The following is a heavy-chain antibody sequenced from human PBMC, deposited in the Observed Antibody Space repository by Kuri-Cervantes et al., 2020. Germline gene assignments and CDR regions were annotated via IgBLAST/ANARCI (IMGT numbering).Heavy chain of an antibody. CDR1: GYTFTYRY. D-gene: IGHD5-18*01. Sequence: SVKASCKASGYTFTYRYLHWVRQAPGQALEWMGWITPFNGNTNYAQKFQDRVTITRDRSMSTAYMELSSLRSDDTAVYYCARVVVNTPTYWGQGTLVTVSS. CDR3: ARVVVNTPTY. V-gene: IGHV1-45*02. CDR2: ITPFNGNT. J-gene: IGHJ4*02.